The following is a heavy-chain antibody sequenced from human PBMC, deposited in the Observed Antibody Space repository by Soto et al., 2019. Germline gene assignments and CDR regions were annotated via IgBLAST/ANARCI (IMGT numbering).Heavy chain of an antibody. D-gene: IGHD1-26*01. Sequence: QVQLVESGGGVVQPGRSLRLSCVASGFTFSSYGMHWVRQAPGKGLEWVAIISYDGSNTYYADSVKGLFTISRDNSKNTLYLQMNSLRAEDTSVYYCAKEGGLSGSYYISSSYYVDYWGQGTLVTVSS. CDR3: AKEGGLSGSYYISSSYYVDY. CDR1: GFTFSSYG. V-gene: IGHV3-30*18. CDR2: ISYDGSNT. J-gene: IGHJ4*02.